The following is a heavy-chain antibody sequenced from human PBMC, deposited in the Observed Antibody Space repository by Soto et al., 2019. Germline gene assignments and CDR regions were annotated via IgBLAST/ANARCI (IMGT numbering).Heavy chain of an antibody. CDR3: GRRAHSSRWSFDY. V-gene: IGHV4-59*01. J-gene: IGHJ4*02. Sequence: SETLSLTCTVSGGSISSNYWSWIRQPPGKGLEWIGYLYYSGSTNYNPSLKSRVTVSVDTSKNQFSLKRSSVTAADTAVYYCGRRAHSSRWSFDYWGQPTLVTVSS. D-gene: IGHD6-13*01. CDR1: GGSISSNY. CDR2: LYYSGST.